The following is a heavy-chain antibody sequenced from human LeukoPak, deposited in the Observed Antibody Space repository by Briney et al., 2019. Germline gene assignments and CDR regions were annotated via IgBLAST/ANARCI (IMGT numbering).Heavy chain of an antibody. Sequence: GGSLRLSCAASGFTFSSYSMNWVRQAPGKGLEWVSYISSSSSTIYYADSVKGRFTISRDNAKNSLYLQMNSLRAEDTAVYYCAREGDGYSWISEAFDIWGQGTMVTVSS. CDR3: AREGDGYSWISEAFDI. J-gene: IGHJ3*02. D-gene: IGHD5-24*01. CDR1: GFTFSSYS. CDR2: ISSSSSTI. V-gene: IGHV3-48*01.